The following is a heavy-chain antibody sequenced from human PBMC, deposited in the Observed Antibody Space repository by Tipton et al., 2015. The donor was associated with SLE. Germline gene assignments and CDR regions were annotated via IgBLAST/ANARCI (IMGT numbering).Heavy chain of an antibody. V-gene: IGHV4-31*03. Sequence: TLSLTCTVSSGSVSSGAYYWSWIRQHPGKGLEWTGYVFSSGTTYYNPSLQGRLSMSLDTSKNQLSLQLSSVTSADTAVYYCARYFYDSSGVCLFDLWGQGTLVTVSS. CDR2: VFSSGTT. J-gene: IGHJ4*02. CDR3: ARYFYDSSGVCLFDL. CDR1: SGSVSSGAYY. D-gene: IGHD3-22*01.